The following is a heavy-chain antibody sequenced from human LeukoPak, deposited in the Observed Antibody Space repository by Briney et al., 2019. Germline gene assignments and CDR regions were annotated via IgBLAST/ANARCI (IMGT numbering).Heavy chain of an antibody. Sequence: SETLSLTCAVYGGSLNGYYWGWIRQPPGKGLEWIGSIYYSGSTYYNPSLKSRVTISVDTSKNQFSLKLSSVTAADTAVYYCARGYSYGRVWGQGTLVTVSS. CDR3: ARGYSYGRV. CDR1: GGSLNGYY. D-gene: IGHD5-18*01. V-gene: IGHV4-34*01. CDR2: IYYSGST. J-gene: IGHJ4*02.